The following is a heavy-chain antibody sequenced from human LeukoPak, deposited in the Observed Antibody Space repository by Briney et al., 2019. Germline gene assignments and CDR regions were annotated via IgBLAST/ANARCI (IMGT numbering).Heavy chain of an antibody. CDR1: GFTFSSYA. Sequence: PGVSLRLSCAASGFTFSSYAMSWVRQAPGRGLEWVSTISGSGGSTYYADSVKGRFTISRDNSKNTLYLQMNSLRAEDTAVYYCAKGSGLTGTFFDYWGQGTLVTVSS. CDR2: ISGSGGST. CDR3: AKGSGLTGTFFDY. J-gene: IGHJ4*02. V-gene: IGHV3-23*01. D-gene: IGHD7-27*01.